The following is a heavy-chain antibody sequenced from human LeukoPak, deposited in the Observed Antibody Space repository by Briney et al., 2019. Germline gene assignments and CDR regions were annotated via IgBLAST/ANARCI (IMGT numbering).Heavy chain of an antibody. CDR3: AREGPSRHGYFDY. D-gene: IGHD6-6*01. V-gene: IGHV3-33*01. Sequence: PGRSLRLSCAASGFTFSSYGMHWVRQAPGKGLEWVAVIWYDGSNKYYADSVKGRSTISRDNSKNTLYLQMNSLRAEDTAVYYCAREGPSRHGYFDYWGQGTLVTVSS. CDR1: GFTFSSYG. J-gene: IGHJ4*02. CDR2: IWYDGSNK.